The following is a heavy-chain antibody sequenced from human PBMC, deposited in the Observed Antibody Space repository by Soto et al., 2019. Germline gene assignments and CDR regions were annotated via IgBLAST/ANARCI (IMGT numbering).Heavy chain of an antibody. Sequence: GGSLRLSCAASGFPFSIYEMNWVRQSPGKGLEWVSYISISGSTIYYADSVKGRFTISRDNAKNSLYLQMNSLRAEDTAVYYCARLRTPHYDFWSGTPGAGMDVWRQGTRVTVSS. CDR3: ARLRTPHYDFWSGTPGAGMDV. J-gene: IGHJ6*02. D-gene: IGHD3-3*01. CDR1: GFPFSIYE. CDR2: ISISGSTI. V-gene: IGHV3-48*03.